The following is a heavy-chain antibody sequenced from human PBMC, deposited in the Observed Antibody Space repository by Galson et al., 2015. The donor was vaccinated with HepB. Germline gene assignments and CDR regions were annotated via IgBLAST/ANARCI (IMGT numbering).Heavy chain of an antibody. CDR2: ISTTSDNK. CDR1: GFTFSSYT. J-gene: IGHJ4*02. Sequence: SLRLSCAASGFTFSSYTMNWVRQAPGKGLEWISYISTTSDNKFSEDSVKGRFIISRDNAKNSLYLQMNSLRAEDTAVYYCARIALSGSYWYFDYWGQGTLVTVSS. CDR3: ARIALSGSYWYFDY. V-gene: IGHV3-48*01. D-gene: IGHD1-26*01.